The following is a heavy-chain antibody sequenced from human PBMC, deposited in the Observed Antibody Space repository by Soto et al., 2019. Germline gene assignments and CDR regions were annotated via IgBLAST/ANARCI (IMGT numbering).Heavy chain of an antibody. CDR3: ARHVHSGYDLGGYFDY. CDR1: GGSISSRESY. V-gene: IGHV4-39*01. D-gene: IGHD5-12*01. Sequence: SETLSLTCSVSGGSISSRESYWGWIRQPPGKGLEWIGTIYFSGSTYYNPSLKSRVTMSVDTSKNQFSLKLSSVTAADTAVYYCARHVHSGYDLGGYFDYWGQGTLVTVSS. J-gene: IGHJ4*02. CDR2: IYFSGST.